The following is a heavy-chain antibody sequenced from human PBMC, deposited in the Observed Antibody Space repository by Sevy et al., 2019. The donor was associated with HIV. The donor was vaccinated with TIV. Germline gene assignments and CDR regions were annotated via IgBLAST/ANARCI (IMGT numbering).Heavy chain of an antibody. CDR1: GFIFSNYY. Sequence: GGSLRLSCAASGFIFSNYYMTWVRHAPGKGLEWVSYISDRSDTISYADSVKGRFTISRDNAKNALYLQMSSLRGEDTAVYYCARVRDRYCRGGSCYYGYFFDYWGQGTLVTVSS. V-gene: IGHV3-48*01. D-gene: IGHD2-15*01. CDR2: ISDRSDTI. CDR3: ARVRDRYCRGGSCYYGYFFDY. J-gene: IGHJ4*02.